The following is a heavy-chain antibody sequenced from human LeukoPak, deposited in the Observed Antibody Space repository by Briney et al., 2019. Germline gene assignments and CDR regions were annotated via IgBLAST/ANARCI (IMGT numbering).Heavy chain of an antibody. D-gene: IGHD2-2*01. J-gene: IGHJ4*02. CDR2: IYYSGST. CDR3: ARTQGYCSSTSCYPFDY. Sequence: PSETLSLTCTVSGGSISSSSYYWGWIRQPPGKGLEWIGSIYYSGSTYYNPSLKSRVTISVDTSKNQFSLKLSSVTAADTAVYYCARTQGYCSSTSCYPFDYWGQGTLVTVSS. V-gene: IGHV4-39*01. CDR1: GGSISSSSYY.